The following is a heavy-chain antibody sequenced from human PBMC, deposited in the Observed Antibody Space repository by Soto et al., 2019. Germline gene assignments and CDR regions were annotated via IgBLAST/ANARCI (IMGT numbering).Heavy chain of an antibody. V-gene: IGHV1-18*01. J-gene: IGHJ6*02. Sequence: ASVKVSCKASGYTFPSYGISWVRQAPGQGLEWMGWISAYNGNTNYAQKLQGRVTMTTDTSTSTAYMELRSLRSDDTAVYYCAGGVVVPDATVGGGLYYYGMDVWGQGTTVTVSS. D-gene: IGHD2-2*01. CDR1: GYTFPSYG. CDR2: ISAYNGNT. CDR3: AGGVVVPDATVGGGLYYYGMDV.